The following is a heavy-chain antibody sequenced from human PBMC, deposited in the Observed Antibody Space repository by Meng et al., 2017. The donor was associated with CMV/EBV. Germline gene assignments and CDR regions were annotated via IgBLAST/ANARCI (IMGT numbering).Heavy chain of an antibody. CDR2: ISAYNGNT. CDR3: ARANYYDSSGESWFDP. Sequence: SGYTCTSYGSSGVGQAPGQGVEWMGWISAYNGNTNYEQKLQGRVTMTTATSTSTAYMELRSLRSDDTAVYYCARANYYDSSGESWFDPWGQGTLVTVSS. J-gene: IGHJ5*02. D-gene: IGHD3-22*01. V-gene: IGHV1-18*01. CDR1: GYTCTSYG.